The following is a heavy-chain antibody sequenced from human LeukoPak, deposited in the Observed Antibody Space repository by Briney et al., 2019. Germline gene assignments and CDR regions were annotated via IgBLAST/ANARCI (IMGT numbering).Heavy chain of an antibody. CDR1: GFTFSTYD. Sequence: GGSLRHSCAASGFTFSTYDMNWVRQAPGKGLEWLSAISSRSDYIYYADSVKGRFTVSRDNAENSLYLQMSSLRAEDTAVYYCAREIYGSGTHPFDYWGQGTLVTVSS. D-gene: IGHD3-10*01. CDR2: ISSRSDYI. J-gene: IGHJ4*02. V-gene: IGHV3-21*06. CDR3: AREIYGSGTHPFDY.